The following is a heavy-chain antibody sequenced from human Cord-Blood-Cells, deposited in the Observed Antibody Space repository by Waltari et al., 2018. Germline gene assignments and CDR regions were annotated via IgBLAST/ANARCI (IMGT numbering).Heavy chain of an antibody. D-gene: IGHD1-26*01. V-gene: IGHV4-39*01. Sequence: QLQLQESAPGLVKPPETLSLTCTVSGGPISSSRYYWGWIRQPPGKGLEWIGSIYYSGSTYYNPSRKSRVTISVDTSKNQFSLKLSSVTAADTAVYYCARQGYSGSYYYFDYWGQGTLVTVSS. CDR1: GGPISSSRYY. J-gene: IGHJ4*02. CDR2: IYYSGST. CDR3: ARQGYSGSYYYFDY.